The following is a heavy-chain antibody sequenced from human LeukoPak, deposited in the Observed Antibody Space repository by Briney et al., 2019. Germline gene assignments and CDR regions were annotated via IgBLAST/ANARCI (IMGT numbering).Heavy chain of an antibody. V-gene: IGHV3-48*04. D-gene: IGHD5/OR15-5a*01. CDR1: GFTFSSYW. Sequence: GGSLRLSCAASGFTFSSYWMHWVRQAPGKGLEWVSYISSSGRTIYYADSVKARFTISRDNAKNSLFLQMNSLRAEDTAVYYCARDNRYTVYGGWFDPWGQGTLVTVSS. CDR3: ARDNRYTVYGGWFDP. J-gene: IGHJ5*02. CDR2: ISSSGRTI.